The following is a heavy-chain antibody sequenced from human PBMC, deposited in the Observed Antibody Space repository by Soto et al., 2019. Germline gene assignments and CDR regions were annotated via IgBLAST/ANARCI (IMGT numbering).Heavy chain of an antibody. CDR3: ARGQIVVVVAATYGMDV. V-gene: IGHV1-69*06. Sequence: SVKISCKASGGTFSSYAISWVRQPPGQGLEWMGGIIPIFGTANYAQKFQGRVTITADKSTSTAYMELSSLRSEDTAVYYCARGQIVVVVAATYGMDVWGQGTTVTVSS. D-gene: IGHD2-15*01. CDR1: GGTFSSYA. J-gene: IGHJ6*02. CDR2: IIPIFGTA.